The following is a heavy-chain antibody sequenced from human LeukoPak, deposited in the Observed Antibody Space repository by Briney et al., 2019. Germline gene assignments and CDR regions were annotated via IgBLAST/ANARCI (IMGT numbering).Heavy chain of an antibody. Sequence: ASVKVSCKASGYTFTGYYMHWVRQAPRQGPEWRGGINPNSGGTNYAQKFQGRVTMTRDTSISTAYMELSRLRSDDTAVYYCARVLKYYYDSSGYDDAFDIWGQGTMVTVSS. V-gene: IGHV1-2*02. CDR2: INPNSGGT. CDR3: ARVLKYYYDSSGYDDAFDI. J-gene: IGHJ3*02. CDR1: GYTFTGYY. D-gene: IGHD3-22*01.